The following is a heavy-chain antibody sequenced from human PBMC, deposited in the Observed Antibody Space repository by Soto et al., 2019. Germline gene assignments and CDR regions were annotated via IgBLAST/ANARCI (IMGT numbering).Heavy chain of an antibody. V-gene: IGHV4-59*12. CDR1: GGSISSYY. J-gene: IGHJ3*02. D-gene: IGHD3-3*01. CDR2: IYYSGST. CDR3: ARDRHLFRSTIFGVVIIPDDAFDI. Sequence: SETLSLTCTVSGGSISSYYWSWIRQPPGKGLEWIGYIYYSGSTNYNPSLKSRVTISVDTSKNQFSLKLSSVTAADTAVYYCARDRHLFRSTIFGVVIIPDDAFDIWGQGTMVTVSS.